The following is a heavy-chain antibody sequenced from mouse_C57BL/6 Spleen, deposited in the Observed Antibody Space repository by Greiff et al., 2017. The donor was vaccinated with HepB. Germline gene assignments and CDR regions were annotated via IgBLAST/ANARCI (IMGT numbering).Heavy chain of an antibody. D-gene: IGHD2-2*01. J-gene: IGHJ3*01. Sequence: QVHVKQPGAELVMPGASVKLSCKASGYTFTSYWMHWVKQRPGQGLEWIGEIDPSDSYTNYNQKFKGKSTLTVDKSSSTAYMQLSSLTSEDSAVYYCARGGFGYWFAYWGQGTLVTVSA. V-gene: IGHV1-69*01. CDR3: ARGGFGYWFAY. CDR2: IDPSDSYT. CDR1: GYTFTSYW.